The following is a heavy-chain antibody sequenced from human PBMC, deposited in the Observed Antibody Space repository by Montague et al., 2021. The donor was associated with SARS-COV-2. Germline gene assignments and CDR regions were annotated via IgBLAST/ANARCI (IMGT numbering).Heavy chain of an antibody. V-gene: IGHV4-59*01. CDR1: GGSISPFD. J-gene: IGHJ6*02. D-gene: IGHD3-22*01. CDR3: ARRSMYYVDTSYSRGGGLDV. Sequence: SETLSLTCTVSGGSISPFDWSWIRQSPERGLEWIGNIYYSGTANYNPSLKGRLAISLHTSQKQFSLKLRSVTAADTAVYYCARRSMYYVDTSYSRGGGLDVWGQGTTVTVSS. CDR2: IYYSGTA.